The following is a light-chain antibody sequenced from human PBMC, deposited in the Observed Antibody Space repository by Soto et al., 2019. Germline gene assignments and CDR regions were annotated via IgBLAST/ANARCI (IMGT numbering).Light chain of an antibody. J-gene: IGKJ1*01. CDR1: QSVLYSSNNNNY. CDR3: QQYYNLPWT. Sequence: DIVMTQSPDSLAVSLGERATINCRSSQSVLYSSNNNNYLAWYQQKPGQPPKLLIYWASSRESGVPDRFSGRXSXTEFXLTIXSLXXEXXXXXYXQQYYNLPWTFGQGTKVEIK. V-gene: IGKV4-1*01. CDR2: WAS.